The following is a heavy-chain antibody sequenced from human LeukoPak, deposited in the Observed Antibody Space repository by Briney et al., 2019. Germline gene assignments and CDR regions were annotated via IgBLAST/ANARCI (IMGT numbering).Heavy chain of an antibody. Sequence: GGSLRLSCAASGFTFSDYCMSWIRQAPGKGLEWASYISSSGSTIYYADSVKGRFTISRDNAKNSLYLQMNSLRAEDTAVYYCARCYYDILTGSCVYFDYWGQGTLVTVSS. CDR3: ARCYYDILTGSCVYFDY. D-gene: IGHD3-9*01. V-gene: IGHV3-11*01. CDR1: GFTFSDYC. CDR2: ISSSGSTI. J-gene: IGHJ4*02.